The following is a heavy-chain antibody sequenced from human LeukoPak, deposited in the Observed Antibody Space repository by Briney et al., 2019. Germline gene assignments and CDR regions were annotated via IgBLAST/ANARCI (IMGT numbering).Heavy chain of an antibody. CDR3: AKSDYGGYSTNCFFEN. CDR1: GFSFSYYW. Sequence: GESLKISCKGSGFSFSYYWIVWVRQMPGKGLEWLGIVYPGDSDTRYSPSFQGQVTISADKSISTAYLQWNSLKASDTAMYYCAKSDYGGYSTNCFFENWGQGTPVTVSS. CDR2: VYPGDSDT. J-gene: IGHJ4*02. V-gene: IGHV5-51*01. D-gene: IGHD2-2*01.